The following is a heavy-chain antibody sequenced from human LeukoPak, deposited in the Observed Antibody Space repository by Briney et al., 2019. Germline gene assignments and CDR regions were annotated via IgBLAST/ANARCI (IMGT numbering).Heavy chain of an antibody. CDR1: GGSISSSSYY. Sequence: SETLSLTCTVSGGSISSSSYYWSWIRQPPGKGLEWIGYIYYSGSTNYNPSLKSRVTISVDTSKNQFSLKLSSVTAADTAVYYCARLPKFSKYYYYDMDVWGQGTTVTVSS. V-gene: IGHV4-61*05. D-gene: IGHD3-9*01. CDR2: IYYSGST. CDR3: ARLPKFSKYYYYDMDV. J-gene: IGHJ6*02.